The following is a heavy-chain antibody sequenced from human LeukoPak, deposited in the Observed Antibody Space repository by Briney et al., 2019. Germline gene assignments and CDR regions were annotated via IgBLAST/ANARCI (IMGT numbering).Heavy chain of an antibody. D-gene: IGHD3-22*01. J-gene: IGHJ5*02. Sequence: SETLSLTCTVSGGSISSYYWSWIRQPPGKGLEWIGYIYYSGSTNYNPSLKSRVTISVDTSKNQFSLKLSSVTAADTAVYYCARGGYYASEGFDPWGQGTLVTVSS. V-gene: IGHV4-59*08. CDR1: GGSISSYY. CDR3: ARGGYYASEGFDP. CDR2: IYYSGST.